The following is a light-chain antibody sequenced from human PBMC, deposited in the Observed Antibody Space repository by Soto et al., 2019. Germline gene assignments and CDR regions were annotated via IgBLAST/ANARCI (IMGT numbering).Light chain of an antibody. CDR2: GAS. CDR1: QSVASNY. CDR3: QQYGISHP. Sequence: EIVLTQSPGTLSLSPGERATLSCRASQSVASNYLAWYQQKPGQAPWVLIYGASSRATGIPDRFSGSGSGTDFTLTISRLEPEDFAVYYCQQYGISHPFGQGTKLEIK. J-gene: IGKJ2*01. V-gene: IGKV3-20*01.